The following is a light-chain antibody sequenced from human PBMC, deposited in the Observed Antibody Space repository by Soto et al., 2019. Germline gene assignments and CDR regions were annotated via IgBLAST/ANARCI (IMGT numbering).Light chain of an antibody. V-gene: IGKV3-20*01. CDR1: QSVGTKY. CDR3: QHDGGSPPDT. CDR2: GTS. Sequence: EVVLTQSPGTLSLSPGERATLACRASQSVGTKYVAWYRQKPGQAPSLLIFGTSNRAAGVPDSFSAAGSGTDFSLTISRLQPEDFSVYYCQHDGGSPPDTFGQGTKLESK. J-gene: IGKJ2*01.